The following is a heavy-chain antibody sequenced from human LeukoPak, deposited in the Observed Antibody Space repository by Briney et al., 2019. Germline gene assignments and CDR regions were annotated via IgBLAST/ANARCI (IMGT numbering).Heavy chain of an antibody. CDR3: AMTDRYAGRPFDY. CDR1: GSSLIEVA. D-gene: IGHD3-9*01. V-gene: IGHV1-24*01. CDR2: FDPEDGEDGET. J-gene: IGHJ4*02. Sequence: GASVKVSCKVSGSSLIEVAMHWVRQAHGKGHERVGSFDPEDGEDGETHYAQKFQGRVTMTEDASTDTAYMELTSLSSEDTALYYCAMTDRYAGRPFDYWGQGTLVTVSS.